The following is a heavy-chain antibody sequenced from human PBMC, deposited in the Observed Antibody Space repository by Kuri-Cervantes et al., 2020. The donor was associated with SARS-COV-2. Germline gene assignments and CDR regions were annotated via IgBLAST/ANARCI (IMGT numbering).Heavy chain of an antibody. V-gene: IGHV4-39*01. J-gene: IGHJ6*02. CDR3: ARIMDIVVVPAAGYGMDV. Sequence: SETLSLTCTVSGGSISSTSYYWDWIRQPPGKGLEWIGSIYYSGSTYYNPSLKSRVTISVDTSKNQFSLKLSSVTAADTAVYYCARIMDIVVVPAAGYGMDVWGQGTTVTVSS. D-gene: IGHD2-2*03. CDR1: GGSISSTSYY. CDR2: IYYSGST.